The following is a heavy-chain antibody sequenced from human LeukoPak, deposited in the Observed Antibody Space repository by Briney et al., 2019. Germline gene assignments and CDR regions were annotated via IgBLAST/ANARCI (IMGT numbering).Heavy chain of an antibody. CDR2: IYYSGST. J-gene: IGHJ4*02. D-gene: IGHD4-11*01. V-gene: IGHV4-39*01. Sequence: SETLSLTCTVSGGSISSSSYYWGWIRQPPGTGLEWIGSIYYSGSTYYNPSLKSRVTISVDTSKNQFSLKLSSVTAADTAVYYCAGSPSDYSNYYFDYWGQGTLVTVSS. CDR3: AGSPSDYSNYYFDY. CDR1: GGSISSSSYY.